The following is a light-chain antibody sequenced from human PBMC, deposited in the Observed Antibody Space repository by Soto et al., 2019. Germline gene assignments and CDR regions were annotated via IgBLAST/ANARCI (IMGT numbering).Light chain of an antibody. CDR1: SSNIGAGYG. CDR3: ESYDSTLSGSR. Sequence: QSVLTQPPSVSGAPGQRVTISCTGSSSNIGAGYGVNWYQQLPGTAPKLLIYGNTNRPSGVPERISGSKSGTSASLAITGLQADDAADYYCESYDSTLSGSRFGGGTKVTVL. J-gene: IGLJ3*02. CDR2: GNT. V-gene: IGLV1-40*01.